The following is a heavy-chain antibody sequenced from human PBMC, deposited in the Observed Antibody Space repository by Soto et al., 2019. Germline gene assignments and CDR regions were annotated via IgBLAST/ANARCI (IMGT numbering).Heavy chain of an antibody. J-gene: IGHJ6*02. Sequence: QVQLVQSGAEVKKPGASVKVSCKASGYTFTSYXXNWVRQATGQGLEWMGWMNPNSGNTGYAQKFQGRXTMTRNTSXXXAYMELSSLRSEDTAVYYCAREKTSYGMDVWGQGTTVTVSS. CDR2: MNPNSGNT. V-gene: IGHV1-8*01. CDR1: GYTFTSYX. CDR3: AREKTSYGMDV.